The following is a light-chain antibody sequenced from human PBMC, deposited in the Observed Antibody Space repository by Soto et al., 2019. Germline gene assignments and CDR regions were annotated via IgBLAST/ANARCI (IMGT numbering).Light chain of an antibody. CDR3: SSYTSSSTPYV. V-gene: IGLV2-14*01. CDR2: EVS. Sequence: QSALTQPPSVCGSPGQSITIPCTGTISDVGGYNYVSWYQQHPGKAPKLMIYEVSNRPSGVSNRFSGSKSGNTASLTISGLQAEDEADYYCSSYTSSSTPYVFGTGTKVTVL. J-gene: IGLJ1*01. CDR1: ISDVGGYNY.